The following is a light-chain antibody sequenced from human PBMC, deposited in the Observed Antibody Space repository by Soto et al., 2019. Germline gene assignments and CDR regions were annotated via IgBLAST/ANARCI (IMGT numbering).Light chain of an antibody. V-gene: IGLV2-14*01. CDR1: SSDVGGYNS. CDR2: EVN. J-gene: IGLJ1*01. Sequence: QSVLTQPASVSGSPGQSITISCIGTSSDVGGYNSVSWYQQHPGKAPKLLIREVNNRPSGVSHRFSGSKSGDTASLTISGLQPEDEADYYCSSFTSTVTYVFGTGTKLTVL. CDR3: SSFTSTVTYV.